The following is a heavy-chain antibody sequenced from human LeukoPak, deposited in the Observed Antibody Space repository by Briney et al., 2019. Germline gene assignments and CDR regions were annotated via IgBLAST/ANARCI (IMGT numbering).Heavy chain of an antibody. V-gene: IGHV4-34*01. CDR3: ARGARASSTVVTRYYYYGMDV. D-gene: IGHD4-23*01. CDR2: INHSGST. J-gene: IGHJ6*02. Sequence: PSETLSLTCAVYGGSFSGYYWSWIRQPPGKGLEWIGEINHSGSTNYNPSLKSRVTISVDTSKNQFSLKLSSVTAADTAVYYCARGARASSTVVTRYYYYGMDVWGQGTTVTVSS. CDR1: GGSFSGYY.